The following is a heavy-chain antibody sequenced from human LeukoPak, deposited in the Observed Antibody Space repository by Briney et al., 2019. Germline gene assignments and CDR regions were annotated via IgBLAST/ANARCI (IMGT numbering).Heavy chain of an antibody. Sequence: SETLSLTCTVSGGSISSYYWSWIRQPPGKGLEWIGYIYYSGSTNYNPSLKSRVTISVDTSKNQFSLKLSSVTAADTAVYYCARVIGSQYYYYYMDVWGKGTTVTVSS. D-gene: IGHD3-16*02. CDR2: IYYSGST. CDR3: ARVIGSQYYYYYMDV. V-gene: IGHV4-59*01. CDR1: GGSISSYY. J-gene: IGHJ6*03.